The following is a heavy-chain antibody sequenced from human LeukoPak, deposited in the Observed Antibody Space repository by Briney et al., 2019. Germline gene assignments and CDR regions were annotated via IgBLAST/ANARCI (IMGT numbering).Heavy chain of an antibody. V-gene: IGHV3-30*02. CDR2: IRYDGSNK. CDR3: AKEVAIPVAVDAFER. J-gene: IGHJ3*02. D-gene: IGHD6-19*01. Sequence: GGSLRLSCAASGFTFSSYGMHWVRQAPGKGLEWVAFIRYDGSNKYYADSVKGRFTISRDNSKNTLYLQIDSLRAEDTAVYYCAKEVAIPVAVDAFERWGQGTLVTVSS. CDR1: GFTFSSYG.